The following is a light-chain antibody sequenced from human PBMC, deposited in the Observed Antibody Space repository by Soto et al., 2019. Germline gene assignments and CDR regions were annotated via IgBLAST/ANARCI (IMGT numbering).Light chain of an antibody. V-gene: IGLV2-23*03. Sequence: QPVLTQPASVSGSPGQSITISCTGTSRDVGSYNLVSWYQQHPGKAPKLMIYEGSKRPSGVSNRFSGSKSGNTASLTISGLQAEDEADYYCCSYAGSSTFVVFGGGTKLTVL. J-gene: IGLJ2*01. CDR2: EGS. CDR1: SRDVGSYNL. CDR3: CSYAGSSTFVV.